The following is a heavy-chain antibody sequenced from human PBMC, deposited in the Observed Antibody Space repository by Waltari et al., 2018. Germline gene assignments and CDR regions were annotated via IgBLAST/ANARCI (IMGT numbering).Heavy chain of an antibody. D-gene: IGHD3-3*01. V-gene: IGHV1-69*06. CDR1: GGTFSSYA. Sequence: QVQLVQSGAEVKKPGASVKVSCKASGGTFSSYAISWVRQAPGQGLEWMGGIIPIFGTANNAQKSQDRFTMTADKSTSTAYMEMSSLRSEDTAVDYCAREGGFWSEMLNYGFDIWGQGTMVTVSS. CDR2: IIPIFGTA. CDR3: AREGGFWSEMLNYGFDI. J-gene: IGHJ3*02.